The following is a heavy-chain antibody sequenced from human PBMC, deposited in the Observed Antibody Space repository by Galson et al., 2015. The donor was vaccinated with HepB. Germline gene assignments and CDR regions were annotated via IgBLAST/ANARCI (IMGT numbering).Heavy chain of an antibody. CDR3: TRLPGFDP. V-gene: IGHV4-39*01. CDR2: IYYTGSTFGGNT. J-gene: IGHJ5*02. Sequence: SETLSLTCTVSGGSISNNNYYWGWIRQAPGKGPEWIGSIYYTGSTFGGNTYYNPSLESRVTISVDTSKNQFSLVMTSVTAADSATYYCTRLPGFDPWGQGILVTVSS. CDR1: GGSISNNNYY.